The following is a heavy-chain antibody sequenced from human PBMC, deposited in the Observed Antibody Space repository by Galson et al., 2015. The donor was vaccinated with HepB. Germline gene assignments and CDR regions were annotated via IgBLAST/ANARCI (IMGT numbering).Heavy chain of an antibody. CDR3: ARELTYYDFWSGYQNTSRFDP. CDR2: INPSGGST. J-gene: IGHJ5*02. CDR1: GYTFTSYY. Sequence: SVKVSCKASGYTFTSYYMHWVRQAPGQGLEWMGIINPSGGSTSYAQKFQGRVTMTRDTSTSTVYMELSSLRSEDTAVYYCARELTYYDFWSGYQNTSRFDPWGQGTLVTVSS. D-gene: IGHD3-3*01. V-gene: IGHV1-46*01.